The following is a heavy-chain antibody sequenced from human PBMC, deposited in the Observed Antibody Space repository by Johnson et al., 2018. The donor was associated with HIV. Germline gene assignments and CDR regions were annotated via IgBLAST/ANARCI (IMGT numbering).Heavy chain of an antibody. CDR3: ASTDDAFDI. CDR2: ITEDGSED. J-gene: IGHJ3*02. Sequence: VQLVESGGGVVQPGGSVRLSCAASGFSFSSYGMHWVRQAPGKGLEWVANITEDGSEDYYVDSVKGRFTISRDNSKNTLYLQMNSLRAEDTAVYYCASTDDAFDIWGQGTMVTVSS. V-gene: IGHV3-30*02. D-gene: IGHD4-17*01. CDR1: GFSFSSYG.